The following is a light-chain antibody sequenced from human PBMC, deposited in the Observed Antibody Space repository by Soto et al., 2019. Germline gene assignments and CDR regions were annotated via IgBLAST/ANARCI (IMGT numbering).Light chain of an antibody. Sequence: EIVLTQARGTLSLSPGERATLSCRASQSVSSSYLAWYQQKPGQAPRLLIYGASSRATGIPDRFSGSGSGTDFTLTISRLEPEDFAVYYCQQYGSSPLTFGQGTRLEIK. J-gene: IGKJ5*01. CDR3: QQYGSSPLT. V-gene: IGKV3-20*01. CDR1: QSVSSSY. CDR2: GAS.